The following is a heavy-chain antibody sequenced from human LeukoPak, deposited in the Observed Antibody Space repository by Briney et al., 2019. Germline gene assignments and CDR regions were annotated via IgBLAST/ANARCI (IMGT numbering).Heavy chain of an antibody. Sequence: GESLKISCKGSGYTFTSYWIGWVRQMPGKGLEWMGIIFPGDSDTRYSPSFQGQVTISADKSISTAYLQWSSLKASDTAMYYCARHAAAAGTGWFDPWGQGTLVTVSS. CDR2: IFPGDSDT. D-gene: IGHD6-13*01. J-gene: IGHJ5*02. V-gene: IGHV5-51*01. CDR1: GYTFTSYW. CDR3: ARHAAAAGTGWFDP.